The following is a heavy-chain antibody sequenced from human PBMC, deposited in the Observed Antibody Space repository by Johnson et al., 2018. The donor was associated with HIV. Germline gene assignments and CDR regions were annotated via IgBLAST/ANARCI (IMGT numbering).Heavy chain of an antibody. J-gene: IGHJ3*01. CDR3: ARQHSYDSSGQGGGLDV. D-gene: IGHD3-22*01. CDR1: GFTFSNAW. CDR2: ISSSGETR. V-gene: IGHV3-11*01. Sequence: QVQLVESGGGLKQPGGSLRLSCAASGFTFSNAWMSWVRQAPGKGLEWVAYISSSGETRYYADSVKGRFTLSRDNAKNSLFLQMNSLRAEDTALYYCARQHSYDSSGQGGGLDVWGQGTMVTVSS.